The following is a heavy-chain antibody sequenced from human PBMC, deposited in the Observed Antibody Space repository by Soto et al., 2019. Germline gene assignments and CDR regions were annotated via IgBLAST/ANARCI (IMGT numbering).Heavy chain of an antibody. Sequence: QVQLVQSGAEVKKPGSSVKVSCKASGGTFSSYAISWVRQAPGQGLEWMGGIIPIFGTANYAQKVQGRVTITADESTSTAYMELSSLRSEDTALYYFARASSGSYSDYYYYYGMDVWGQGTTVTVSS. J-gene: IGHJ6*02. D-gene: IGHD1-26*01. CDR3: ARASSGSYSDYYYYYGMDV. CDR2: IIPIFGTA. CDR1: GGTFSSYA. V-gene: IGHV1-69*01.